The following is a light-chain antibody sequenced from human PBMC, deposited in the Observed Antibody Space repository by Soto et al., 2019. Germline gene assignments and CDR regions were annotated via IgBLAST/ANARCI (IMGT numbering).Light chain of an antibody. CDR2: DTS. V-gene: IGKV3-15*01. CDR1: QSVSDS. J-gene: IGKJ1*01. CDR3: QEYIQWPPGM. Sequence: EIVWTHYPGTLSLSPGERATFSCRASQSVSDSLAWYQQKPGQATRLLIFDTSTRAPGISARFSGSGSGTEFTLTISSLQSEDFAVYYCQEYIQWPPGMFGPGTKVDIK.